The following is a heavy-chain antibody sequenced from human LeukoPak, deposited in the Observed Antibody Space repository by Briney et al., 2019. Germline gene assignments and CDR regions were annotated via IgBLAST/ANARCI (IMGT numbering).Heavy chain of an antibody. J-gene: IGHJ4*02. CDR3: ATSARTYLGSSLDY. CDR1: GFTFSSYW. CDR2: IKQDGSEK. Sequence: GGSLRLSCAASGFTFSSYWMSWVRQAPGKGLEWVANIKQDGSEKYYVDSVKGRFTISRDNAKNTLYLQMNSLRAEDTALYYCATSARTYLGSSLDYWGQGTLVTVS. D-gene: IGHD2-15*01. V-gene: IGHV3-7*01.